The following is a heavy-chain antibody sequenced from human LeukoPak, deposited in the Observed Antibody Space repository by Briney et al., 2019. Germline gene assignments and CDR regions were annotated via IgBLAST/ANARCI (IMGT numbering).Heavy chain of an antibody. Sequence: EGSLRLSCAASGFTFSSYAMHWVRQAPGKGLEWVAVISYDGSNKYYADSVKGRFTISRDNSKNTLYLQMNSLRAEDTAVYYCARFDIVVVVAATGALDYWGQGTLVTVSS. CDR2: ISYDGSNK. CDR3: ARFDIVVVVAATGALDY. J-gene: IGHJ4*02. V-gene: IGHV3-30-3*01. CDR1: GFTFSSYA. D-gene: IGHD2-15*01.